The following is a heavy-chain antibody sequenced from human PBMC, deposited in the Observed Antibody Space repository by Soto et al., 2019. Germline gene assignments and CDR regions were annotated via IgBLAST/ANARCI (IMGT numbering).Heavy chain of an antibody. CDR1: GYTFTSYA. CDR2: INAGNGNT. CDR3: AKASQYCSGGSCYGDY. V-gene: IGHV1-3*01. J-gene: IGHJ4*02. D-gene: IGHD2-15*01. Sequence: ASVKVSCKASGYTFTSYAMHWVRQAPGQRLEWMGWINAGNGNTKYAQKLQGRVTITRDTSTSTAYMEQRSLRSDDTAVYYCAKASQYCSGGSCYGDYWGQGTLVTVSS.